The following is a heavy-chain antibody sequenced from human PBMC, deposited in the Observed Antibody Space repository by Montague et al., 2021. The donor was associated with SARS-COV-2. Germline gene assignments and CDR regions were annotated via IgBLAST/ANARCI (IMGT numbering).Heavy chain of an antibody. Sequence: SETLSLTCAAYDGSFSDYPWTWIRQPPGKGPAWIGEINHCGSTHYNPSLKSRVNISVDTSKNRFSLKMTSVTAADTAVYYCARGRQHINMVVVVVTGGEYYLAFCGQGTLVALSS. CDR3: ARGRQHINMVVVVVTGGEYYLAF. D-gene: IGHD3-22*01. J-gene: IGHJ4*02. V-gene: IGHV4-34*01. CDR2: INHCGST. CDR1: DGSFSDYP.